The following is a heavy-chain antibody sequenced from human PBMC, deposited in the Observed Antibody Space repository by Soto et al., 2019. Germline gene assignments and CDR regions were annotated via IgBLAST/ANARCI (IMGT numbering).Heavy chain of an antibody. CDR1: GFTFHYYA. V-gene: IGHV3-23*01. CDR2: ISGLAGET. D-gene: IGHD1-1*01. CDR3: AKGDLERRYDAETSDDY. J-gene: IGHJ4*02. Sequence: EVQLLDSGGGLVQPGGSLRLSCAASGFTFHYYAMTWVRQAPGKGLEWVSAISGLAGETYYADSVKGRFAISRDNSKKTRYRQMTGRRAGDTAVYFGAKGDLERRYDAETSDDYWGQGTLVTVSP.